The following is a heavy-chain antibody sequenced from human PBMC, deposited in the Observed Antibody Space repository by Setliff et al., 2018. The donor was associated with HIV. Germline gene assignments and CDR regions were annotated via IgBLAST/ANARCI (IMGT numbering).Heavy chain of an antibody. V-gene: IGHV4-39*01. CDR2: IYYSGST. J-gene: IGHJ4*02. D-gene: IGHD3-3*01. CDR1: GGSISSSYY. CDR3: ARHRFLGSATYYFDY. Sequence: SETLSLTCTVSGGSISSSYYWGWIRQPPGKGLGWIGSIYYSGSTYYNPSLKSRVTISVDTSKNQFSLKLSSVTAADTAVYYCARHRFLGSATYYFDYWGQGTLVTVSS.